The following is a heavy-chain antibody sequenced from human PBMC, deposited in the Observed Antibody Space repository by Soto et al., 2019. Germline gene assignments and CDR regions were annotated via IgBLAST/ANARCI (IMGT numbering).Heavy chain of an antibody. CDR2: IIPIFGTA. CDR1: GGTFSSYA. CDR3: ARGDSGSYYAFDI. J-gene: IGHJ3*02. D-gene: IGHD1-26*01. Sequence: SVKVSCKASGGTFSSYAISWVRQAPGQGLEWMGGIIPIFGTANYAQKFQGRVTITADESTSTAYMELSSLRSEDTAVYYCARGDSGSYYAFDIWGQGTMVTVSS. V-gene: IGHV1-69*13.